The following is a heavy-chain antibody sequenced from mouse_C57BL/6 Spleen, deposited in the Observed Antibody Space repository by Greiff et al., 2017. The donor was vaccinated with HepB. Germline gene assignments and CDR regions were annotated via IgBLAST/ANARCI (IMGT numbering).Heavy chain of an antibody. CDR3: ARKTAQATYY. Sequence: LEESGAELARPGASVKLSCKASGYTFTSYGISWVKQRTGQGLEWIGEIYPRSGNTYYNEKFKGKATLTADKSSSTAYMELRSLTSEDSAVYFCARKTAQATYYWGQGTTLTVSS. D-gene: IGHD3-2*02. CDR1: GYTFTSYG. V-gene: IGHV1-81*01. J-gene: IGHJ2*01. CDR2: IYPRSGNT.